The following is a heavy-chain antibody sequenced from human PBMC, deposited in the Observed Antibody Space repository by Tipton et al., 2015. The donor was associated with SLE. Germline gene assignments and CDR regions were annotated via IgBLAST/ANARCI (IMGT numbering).Heavy chain of an antibody. V-gene: IGHV4-59*01. Sequence: TLSLTCTVSGGSISSYYWSWIRQPPGKGLEWIGYIQYSGSTKYNPSLKSRDTTSVDTSKNRISLRLTSVTAADTAVYYCARMYAGVGAIQFFQYWGQGSQVTVSS. CDR2: IQYSGST. J-gene: IGHJ4*01. D-gene: IGHD1-26*01. CDR1: GGSISSYY. CDR3: ARMYAGVGAIQFFQY.